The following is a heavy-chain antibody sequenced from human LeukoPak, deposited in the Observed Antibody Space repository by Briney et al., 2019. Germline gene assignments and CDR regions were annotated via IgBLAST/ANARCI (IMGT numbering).Heavy chain of an antibody. V-gene: IGHV4-34*01. CDR2: INHSGST. CDR1: GGSFSGYY. J-gene: IGHJ4*02. Sequence: SETLSLTCAVYGGSFSGYYWSWIRQPPGKGLEWIGEINHSGSTNYNPSLESRVTMSVDTSKNHISLKMTSVTAADTATYYCARWGYFDSSAYFVVDYWGQGVLVTVSS. D-gene: IGHD3-22*01. CDR3: ARWGYFDSSAYFVVDY.